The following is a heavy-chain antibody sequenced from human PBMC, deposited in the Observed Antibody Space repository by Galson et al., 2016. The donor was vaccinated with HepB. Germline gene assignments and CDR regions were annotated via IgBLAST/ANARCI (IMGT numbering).Heavy chain of an antibody. D-gene: IGHD5-24*01. CDR2: TIPLYGTA. CDR1: GGTFNSYA. J-gene: IGHJ6*02. CDR3: ARVRDGYNSYFYYGMDV. Sequence: SVKVSCKASGGTFNSYAISWVRQAPGQGLEWMGGTIPLYGTANYAQKFQGRVTIIADESTSTAYMELSSLRSEDTAMYYCARVRDGYNSYFYYGMDVWGQGTTVTVSS. V-gene: IGHV1-69*13.